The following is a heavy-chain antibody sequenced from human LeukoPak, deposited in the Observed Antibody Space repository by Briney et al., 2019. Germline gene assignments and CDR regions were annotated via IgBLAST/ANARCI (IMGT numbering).Heavy chain of an antibody. J-gene: IGHJ4*02. D-gene: IGHD3-22*01. Sequence: GASVKVSCKASGYTFTSYDINWVRQATGQGLEWMGWMNPNSGNTGYAQKFQGRVTMTRNTSISTAYMGLSSLRSEDTAVYYCARDWYYYDSSGLSEFDYWGQGTLVTVSS. CDR1: GYTFTSYD. CDR2: MNPNSGNT. CDR3: ARDWYYYDSSGLSEFDY. V-gene: IGHV1-8*01.